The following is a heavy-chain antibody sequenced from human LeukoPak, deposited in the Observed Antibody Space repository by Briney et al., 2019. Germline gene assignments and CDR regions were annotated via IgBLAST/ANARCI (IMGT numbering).Heavy chain of an antibody. CDR2: INPNSGGT. Sequence: ASVKVSCKASGYTFTGYYMHWVRQAPGQGLEWMGWINPNSGGTNYAQKLQGRVTMTRDTSIRTAYMELSRLRSDDTAVYYCARDFGGMTTVTTRGKRSYNWFDPWGQGTLVTVSS. CDR1: GYTFTGYY. J-gene: IGHJ5*02. D-gene: IGHD4-17*01. V-gene: IGHV1-2*02. CDR3: ARDFGGMTTVTTRGKRSYNWFDP.